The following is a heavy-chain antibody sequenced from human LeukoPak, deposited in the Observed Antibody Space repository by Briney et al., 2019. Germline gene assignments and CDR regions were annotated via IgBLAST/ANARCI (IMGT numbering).Heavy chain of an antibody. CDR1: GGSFSGYY. V-gene: IGHV4-34*01. Sequence: PSETLSLTCAVYGGSFSGYYWCWIRQPPGKGLEWIGEINHSGSTNYNPSLKSRVTISVDTSKNQFSLKLSSVTAADTAVYYCARGIRDIVVVPAANPFDYWGQGTLVTVSS. D-gene: IGHD2-2*01. CDR3: ARGIRDIVVVPAANPFDY. J-gene: IGHJ4*02. CDR2: INHSGST.